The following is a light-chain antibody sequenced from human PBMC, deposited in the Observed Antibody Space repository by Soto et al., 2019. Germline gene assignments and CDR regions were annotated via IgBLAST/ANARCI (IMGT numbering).Light chain of an antibody. CDR3: QQSNRTPFT. CDR1: QSISNY. V-gene: IGKV1-39*01. Sequence: DIQMTQSPSSLSASVGDRVTITCRASQSISNYVNWYQQKPGKAPNLLIYAASSLQSGVPSRFSGSGSGTDFTLTISSLQPEDFATYYCQQSNRTPFTFGPGTEVDIK. J-gene: IGKJ3*01. CDR2: AAS.